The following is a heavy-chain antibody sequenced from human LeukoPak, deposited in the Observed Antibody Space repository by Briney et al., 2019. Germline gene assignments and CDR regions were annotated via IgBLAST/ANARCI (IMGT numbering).Heavy chain of an antibody. CDR3: ASDLASIAAAGTFDY. Sequence: GRSLRLSCAASGFTFSSYAMHWVRQAPGKGLEGVAVISYDGSNKYYADSVKCRFTISRDNSKNTLYLKMNSLRAEDTAVYYCASDLASIAAAGTFDYWGQGTLVTVSS. J-gene: IGHJ4*02. CDR2: ISYDGSNK. CDR1: GFTFSSYA. V-gene: IGHV3-30-3*01. D-gene: IGHD6-13*01.